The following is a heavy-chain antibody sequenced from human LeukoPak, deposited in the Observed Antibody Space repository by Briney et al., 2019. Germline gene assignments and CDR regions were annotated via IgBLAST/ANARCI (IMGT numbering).Heavy chain of an antibody. CDR2: MYYSGST. J-gene: IGHJ4*02. D-gene: IGHD2-8*02. CDR3: ARGSGPPDPLFDN. Sequence: PSETLSLTCTVSGGSISSYYWSWIRQAPGKGLEWIGYMYYSGSTNYNPSLKSRVTISVDTSKKYFSLRLNSVAAADTAVYYCARGSGPPDPLFDNWGQGTLVTVSS. CDR1: GGSISSYY. V-gene: IGHV4-59*01.